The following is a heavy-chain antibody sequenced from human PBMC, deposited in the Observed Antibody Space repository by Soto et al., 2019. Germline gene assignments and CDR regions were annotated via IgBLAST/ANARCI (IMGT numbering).Heavy chain of an antibody. V-gene: IGHV1-3*01. J-gene: IGHJ4*02. CDR1: GYTFTSYA. CDR3: ARDGGSGRPPQFAH. Sequence: GASVKVSCKASGYTFTSYAMHWVRQAPGQRLEWTGWINAGNGNTKYSQKFQGRVTITRDTSASTAYMELSSLRSEDTAVYYCARDGGSGRPPQFAHWAQETLVTVSS. CDR2: INAGNGNT. D-gene: IGHD6-19*01.